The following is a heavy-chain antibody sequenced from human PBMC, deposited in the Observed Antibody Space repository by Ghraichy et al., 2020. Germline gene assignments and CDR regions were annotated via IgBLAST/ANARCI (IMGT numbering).Heavy chain of an antibody. CDR3: ASPYYDSSGYFHPLVY. D-gene: IGHD3-22*01. Sequence: GGSLRLSCAASGFSFSTYNMNWVRQAPGKGLEWVSYISSSSGVIAYADSVKGRFTISRDNAKNSLYLQMDSLRDEDTAVYYCASPYYDSSGYFHPLVYWGQGTLVTVSS. CDR2: ISSSSGVI. CDR1: GFSFSTYN. V-gene: IGHV3-21*05. J-gene: IGHJ4*02.